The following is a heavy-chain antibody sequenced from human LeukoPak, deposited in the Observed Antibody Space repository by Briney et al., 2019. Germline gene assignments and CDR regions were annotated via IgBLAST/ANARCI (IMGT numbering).Heavy chain of an antibody. J-gene: IGHJ4*02. CDR3: ARRLSTGYYEF. D-gene: IGHD3-9*01. Sequence: GGSLRLSCAASGFTVSSTYMSWVRQAPGKGLGWVSVLYSDDITYYANSVKGRFIISRDNSKSMLYLQMNSLRVEDTAVYYCARRLSTGYYEFWGQRTLVTVSS. CDR2: LYSDDIT. V-gene: IGHV3-66*01. CDR1: GFTVSSTY.